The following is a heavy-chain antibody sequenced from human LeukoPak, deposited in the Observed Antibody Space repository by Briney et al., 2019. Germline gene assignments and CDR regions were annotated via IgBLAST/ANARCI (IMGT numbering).Heavy chain of an antibody. CDR2: ISYDGSNK. CDR3: ARGQYYYDSSGSHYFDY. D-gene: IGHD3-22*01. CDR1: GFTFSSYA. J-gene: IGHJ4*02. V-gene: IGHV3-30*04. Sequence: GGSPRLSCAASGFTFSSYAMHWVRQAPGKGLEWVAVISYDGSNKYYADSVKGRFTISRDNSKNTLYLQMNSLRAEDTAVYYCARGQYYYDSSGSHYFDYWGQGTLVTVSS.